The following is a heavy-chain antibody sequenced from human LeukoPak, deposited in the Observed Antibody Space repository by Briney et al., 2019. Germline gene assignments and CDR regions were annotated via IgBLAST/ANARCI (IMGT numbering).Heavy chain of an antibody. D-gene: IGHD3-9*01. Sequence: GGSLRLSCAASGFTFSTHGMYWVRQAPGKGLEWVALISHDGSNKYYADSVRGRFTISRDNSKNTLYLQMNSLRAEDTAVYYCGGTYDILNEYYFDYWGQGTLVTVSS. CDR3: GGTYDILNEYYFDY. V-gene: IGHV3-30*03. CDR2: ISHDGSNK. J-gene: IGHJ4*02. CDR1: GFTFSTHG.